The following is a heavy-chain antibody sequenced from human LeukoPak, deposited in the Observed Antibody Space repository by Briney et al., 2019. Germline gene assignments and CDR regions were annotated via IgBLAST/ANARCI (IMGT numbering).Heavy chain of an antibody. Sequence: GGSLRLSCAASGFTFSSYAMSWVRQAPGKGLEWVANIKQDGSEKYYVDSVKGRFTISRDNAKNSLYLQMNSLRAEDTAVYYCARDCGSYCSGGSCHFFDYWGQGTLVTVSS. D-gene: IGHD2-15*01. V-gene: IGHV3-7*01. CDR2: IKQDGSEK. J-gene: IGHJ4*02. CDR3: ARDCGSYCSGGSCHFFDY. CDR1: GFTFSSYA.